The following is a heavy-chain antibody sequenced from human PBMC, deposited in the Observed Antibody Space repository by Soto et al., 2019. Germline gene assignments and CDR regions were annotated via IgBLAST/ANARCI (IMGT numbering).Heavy chain of an antibody. D-gene: IGHD6-6*01. CDR1: GYTFTSYG. Sequence: QVQLVQSGAEVKKPGASWKVSCKASGYTFTSYGISWVRQAPGQGLEWMGLISAYNGNTKYAQKLQGRVTMTTDISTSTAYMGLKSLGSDDTAVYYCDRGESIGDVWGQGTTVTVSS. CDR3: DRGESIGDV. J-gene: IGHJ6*02. CDR2: ISAYNGNT. V-gene: IGHV1-18*01.